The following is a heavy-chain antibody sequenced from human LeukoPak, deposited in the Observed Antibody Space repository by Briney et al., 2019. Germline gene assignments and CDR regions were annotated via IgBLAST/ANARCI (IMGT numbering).Heavy chain of an antibody. CDR1: GFTFSSYE. CDR2: ISSSGTTT. D-gene: IGHD5-24*01. CDR3: ARADRDGNKRFLD. J-gene: IGHJ4*02. V-gene: IGHV3-48*03. Sequence: PGGSLRLSCAASGFTFSSYEMNWVRQPPGKGLEWLSYISSSGTTTYYADSVKGRFTISRDNGKNLVSLQMNSLRDEDTAVYYCARADRDGNKRFLDWGQGTLVTVSS.